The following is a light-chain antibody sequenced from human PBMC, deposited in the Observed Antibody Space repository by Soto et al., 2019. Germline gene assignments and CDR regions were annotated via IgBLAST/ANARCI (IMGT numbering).Light chain of an antibody. V-gene: IGKV1-27*01. CDR2: AAS. CDR1: QSISNY. CDR3: QKYNSGPRN. J-gene: IGKJ2*01. Sequence: DIQMIQSPSSLSASVGDRVPITCRARQSISNYLAWYQQKPGKVPQLLIYAASPLQAGVTSRFSGSGPGTDFTLTISSLQPEDVATYYCQKYNSGPRNFGQGTKLEIK.